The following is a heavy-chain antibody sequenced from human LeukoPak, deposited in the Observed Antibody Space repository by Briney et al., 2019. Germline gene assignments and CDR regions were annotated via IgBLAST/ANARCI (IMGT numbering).Heavy chain of an antibody. CDR3: ARARIRTGSGYYYYMNV. V-gene: IGHV3-30*01. D-gene: IGHD3-10*01. CDR1: GFTFSNYA. Sequence: GGSLRLSRAASGFTFSNYAMHWVRQAPGKGLEWVAVISYDGTKEYYADSVEGRFTISRDNSKNTLYLQMDSLRAEDTAVFYCARARIRTGSGYYYYMNVWGNGTTVTVSS. CDR2: ISYDGTKE. J-gene: IGHJ6*03.